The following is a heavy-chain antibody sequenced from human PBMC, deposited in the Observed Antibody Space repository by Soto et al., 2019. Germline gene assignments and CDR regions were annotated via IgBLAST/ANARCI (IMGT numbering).Heavy chain of an antibody. CDR2: ISAYNGNT. J-gene: IGHJ4*02. D-gene: IGHD1-26*01. Sequence: ASVNVYCKSSCYSFTSEVISWVRQAPGQGLEWMGWISAYNGNTNYAQKLQGRVTMTTDTSTSTAYMELRSLRSDDTAVYYCARSVGATNAELDYWGQGTLVTVSS. V-gene: IGHV1-18*01. CDR3: ARSVGATNAELDY. CDR1: CYSFTSEV.